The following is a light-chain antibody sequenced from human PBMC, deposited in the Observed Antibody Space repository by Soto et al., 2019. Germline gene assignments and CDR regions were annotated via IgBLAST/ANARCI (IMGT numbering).Light chain of an antibody. J-gene: IGKJ1*01. CDR3: HQYGISPPT. Sequence: EVVLTQSPGTLSLSPGERATLSCRASQSVSGSDLAWYQQKPGQAPRLLISGVSNRATGTPDRFSGGGSGTDFTLTISSLEPEDFAVFYCHQYGISPPTFGPGTKVEI. CDR2: GVS. V-gene: IGKV3-20*01. CDR1: QSVSGSD.